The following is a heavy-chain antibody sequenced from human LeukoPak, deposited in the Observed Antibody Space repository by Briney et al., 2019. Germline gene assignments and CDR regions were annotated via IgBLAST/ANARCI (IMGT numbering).Heavy chain of an antibody. D-gene: IGHD3-22*01. V-gene: IGHV1-18*01. J-gene: IGHJ4*02. Sequence: ASVKVSCKASGYTFRSYGVSWVRQAPGQGLEWMGWISVYNGDTNYAQKVQDRVTMTTDTSTGTAYMEVRRLRFDDTAVYYCARDPSGDSSGMDYWGQGTLVTVSS. CDR1: GYTFRSYG. CDR3: ARDPSGDSSGMDY. CDR2: ISVYNGDT.